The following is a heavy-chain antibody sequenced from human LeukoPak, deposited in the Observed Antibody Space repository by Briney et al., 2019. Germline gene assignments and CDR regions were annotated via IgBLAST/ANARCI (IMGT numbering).Heavy chain of an antibody. CDR1: GYSTSSGYY. CDR2: IYHSGST. D-gene: IGHD6-13*01. Sequence: PSETLSLTCAVSGYSTSSGYYWGWIRQPPGKGLEWIGSIYHSGSTYYNPSLKSRVTISVDTSKNQFSLKLSSVTAADTAVYYCARLLYSSSWYGFEYYFDYWGQGTLVTVSS. CDR3: ARLLYSSSWYGFEYYFDY. J-gene: IGHJ4*02. V-gene: IGHV4-38-2*01.